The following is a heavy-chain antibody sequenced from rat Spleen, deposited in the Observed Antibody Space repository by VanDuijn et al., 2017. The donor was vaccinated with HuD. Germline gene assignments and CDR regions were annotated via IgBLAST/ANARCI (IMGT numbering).Heavy chain of an antibody. J-gene: IGHJ3*01. V-gene: IGHV2S12*01. D-gene: IGHD1-4*01. CDR3: IRESLPGYNSHWFVY. CDR1: GFSLTSNG. Sequence: QVQVKESGPGLVQPSQTLSLTCTVSGFSLTSNGVSWVRQTPGKGLEWIEAISSGGSTYYNSALNSRLSISRDTSKSQVFLKMNSLQTEDTAIYFCIRESLPGYNSHWFVYWGQGTLVTVSS. CDR2: ISSGGST.